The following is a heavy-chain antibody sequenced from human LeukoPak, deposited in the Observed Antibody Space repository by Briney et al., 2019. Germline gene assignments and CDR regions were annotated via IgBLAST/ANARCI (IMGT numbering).Heavy chain of an antibody. D-gene: IGHD4-23*01. CDR2: MHYSGSA. V-gene: IGHV4-59*08. CDR3: ARRVTSNCFDP. Sequence: SETLSLICSVSGGSISSHYWSWIRQPPGKGLEWIGYMHYSGSANYNPSLKSRVTMSVDTSKNQFSLNLSSVTAADTAVYYCARRVTSNCFDPWGQGTLVTVSS. J-gene: IGHJ5*02. CDR1: GGSISSHY.